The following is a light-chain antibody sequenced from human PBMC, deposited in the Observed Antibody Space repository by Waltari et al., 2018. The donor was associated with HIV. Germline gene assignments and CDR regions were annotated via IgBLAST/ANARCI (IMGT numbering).Light chain of an antibody. CDR2: DVT. CDR3: CSFVGSYSYV. Sequence: QSALTQPRSVSWSPGQSVTLSCPGSSGALAGSSFVSWYQQHPGEAPRVVIYDVTKWPSGVPDRFSGSRCGNTASLTISGLQAEDEADYFCCSFVGSYSYVFGTGTKVTVL. J-gene: IGLJ1*01. CDR1: SGALAGSSF. V-gene: IGLV2-11*01.